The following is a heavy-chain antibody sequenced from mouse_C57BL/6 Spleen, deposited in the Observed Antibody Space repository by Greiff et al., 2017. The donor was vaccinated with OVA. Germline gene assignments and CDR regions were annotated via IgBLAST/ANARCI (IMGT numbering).Heavy chain of an antibody. J-gene: IGHJ4*01. Sequence: VQLQQPGAELVKPGASVKLFCKASGYTFTSYWMHWVKQRPGQGLEWIGMIHPNSGSTNYNEKFKSKATLTVDKSSSTAYMQLSSLTSEDSAVYYCAREGRYAMDYWGQGTSVTVSS. CDR2: IHPNSGST. CDR3: AREGRYAMDY. V-gene: IGHV1-64*01. CDR1: GYTFTSYW.